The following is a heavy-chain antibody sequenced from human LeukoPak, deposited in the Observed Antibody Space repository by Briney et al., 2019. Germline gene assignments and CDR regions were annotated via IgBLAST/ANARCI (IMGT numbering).Heavy chain of an antibody. D-gene: IGHD5-18*01. CDR2: IYYSGST. CDR3: ARHEGRGYSYDRPYWGDYYYYMDV. CDR1: GGSISSSSYY. J-gene: IGHJ6*03. V-gene: IGHV4-39*01. Sequence: SETLSLTCTVSGGSISSSSYYWGWIRQPPGKGLEGVGRIYYSGSTYYNPSLKSRVTISVDTSKNQFSLKLSSVTAADTAVYYCARHEGRGYSYDRPYWGDYYYYMDVWGKGTTVTVSS.